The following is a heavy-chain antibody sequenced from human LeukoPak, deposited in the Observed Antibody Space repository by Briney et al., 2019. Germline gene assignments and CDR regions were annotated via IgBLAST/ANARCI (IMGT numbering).Heavy chain of an antibody. D-gene: IGHD6-13*01. J-gene: IGHJ6*03. CDR1: GFTFSSYA. Sequence: GGSLRLSCAGSGFTFSSYAMSWVRQAPGKGLEWVSAISGSGGNTNYADSVKGRFTISRDNSKNTLYLQMNSLRAEDTAVYYCARIPGIGDYYYMDVWGKGTTVTVSS. CDR2: ISGSGGNT. V-gene: IGHV3-23*01. CDR3: ARIPGIGDYYYMDV.